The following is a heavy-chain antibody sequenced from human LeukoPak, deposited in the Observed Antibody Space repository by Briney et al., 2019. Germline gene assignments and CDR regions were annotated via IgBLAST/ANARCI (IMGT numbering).Heavy chain of an antibody. CDR1: GGSISSYY. CDR2: IYYSGST. CDR3: ARHGVTYYYDRFLYYFDY. V-gene: IGHV4-59*08. Sequence: SETLSLTCTVSGGSISSYYWSWIRQPPGKGLEWIGYIYYSGSTNYNPSLKSRVTISVDTSKNQFSLKLSSVTAADTAVYYCARHGVTYYYDRFLYYFDYWGQGTLVTVSS. J-gene: IGHJ4*02. D-gene: IGHD3-22*01.